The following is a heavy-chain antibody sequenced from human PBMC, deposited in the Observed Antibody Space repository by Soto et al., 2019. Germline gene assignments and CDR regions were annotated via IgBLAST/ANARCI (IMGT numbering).Heavy chain of an antibody. CDR3: ARDFALSRFDY. V-gene: IGHV4-61*01. D-gene: IGHD2-2*01. Sequence: SETLSLTCTVSGGSVSSGSYYWSWIRQPPGKGLEWIGYIYYSGSTNYNPSLKSRVTISVDTSKNQFSLKLSSVTAADTAVYYCARDFALSRFDYWGQGTLVTVSS. J-gene: IGHJ4*02. CDR2: IYYSGST. CDR1: GGSVSSGSYY.